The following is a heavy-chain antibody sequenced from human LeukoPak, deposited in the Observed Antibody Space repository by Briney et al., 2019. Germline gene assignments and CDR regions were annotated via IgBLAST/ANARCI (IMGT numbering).Heavy chain of an antibody. J-gene: IGHJ4*02. CDR1: GFTFDDYG. Sequence: GGSLRLSCAASGFTFDDYGMSWVRQAPGKGLEWVSAISGSGGSTYYADSVKGRFTISRDNSKNTLYLQMNSLRAEDTAVYYCVRGVVVTSGWGQGTLVTVSS. CDR2: ISGSGGST. V-gene: IGHV3-23*01. D-gene: IGHD3-22*01. CDR3: VRGVVVTSG.